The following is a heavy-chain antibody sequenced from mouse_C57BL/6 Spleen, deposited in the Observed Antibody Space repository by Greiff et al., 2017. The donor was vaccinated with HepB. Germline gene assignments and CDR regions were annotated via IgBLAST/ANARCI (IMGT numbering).Heavy chain of an antibody. CDR1: GYAFSSSW. Sequence: VKLMESGPELVKPGASVKISCKASGYAFSSSWMNWVKQRPGKGLEWIGRIYPGDGDTNYNGKFKGKATLTADKSSSTAYMQLSSLTSEDSAVYFCARRSYYYGSPYYAMDYWGQGTSVTVSS. CDR3: ARRSYYYGSPYYAMDY. CDR2: IYPGDGDT. V-gene: IGHV1-82*01. D-gene: IGHD1-1*01. J-gene: IGHJ4*01.